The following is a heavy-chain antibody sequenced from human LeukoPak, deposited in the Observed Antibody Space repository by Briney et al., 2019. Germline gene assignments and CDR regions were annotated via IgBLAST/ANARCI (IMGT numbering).Heavy chain of an antibody. V-gene: IGHV3-7*01. D-gene: IGHD3-22*01. Sequence: GGSLRLSCAASGFTFSSYWMSWVRQAPGKGLEWVANIKQDGSEKYYVDSVKGRFTISRDNAKNSLYLQMNSLRAEDTAVYYCARDAPTYYYDSNYMDVWGKGTTVTVSS. CDR3: ARDAPTYYYDSNYMDV. CDR1: GFTFSSYW. CDR2: IKQDGSEK. J-gene: IGHJ6*03.